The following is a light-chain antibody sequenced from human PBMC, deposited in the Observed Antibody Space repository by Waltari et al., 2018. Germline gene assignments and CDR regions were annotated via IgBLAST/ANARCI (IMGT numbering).Light chain of an antibody. CDR3: SSYRSSSPYV. Sequence: HSALTQPASVSGSPGQSITISCTGTSRDVGGFNYVSWYQQYPGKAPKLMIYDVSYRPSGVSNRFSGSKSGNTASLTISGLQAEDEADYYCSSYRSSSPYVFGTGTKVTVL. V-gene: IGLV2-14*03. J-gene: IGLJ1*01. CDR2: DVS. CDR1: SRDVGGFNY.